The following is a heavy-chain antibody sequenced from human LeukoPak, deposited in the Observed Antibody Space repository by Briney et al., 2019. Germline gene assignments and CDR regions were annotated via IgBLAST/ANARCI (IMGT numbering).Heavy chain of an antibody. Sequence: SETLSLTCAVSGYSISNGYYWVWTRQPPGRGLEWIGSLYHSDSAYYSTSLRSRVSMSADSSKTKFSLTLSFVTAADTAVYYCARQHDSYYYYYIDVWGSGTTVTVSS. J-gene: IGHJ6*03. CDR3: ARQHDSYYYYYIDV. CDR2: LYHSDSA. V-gene: IGHV4-38-2*01. CDR1: GYSISNGYY.